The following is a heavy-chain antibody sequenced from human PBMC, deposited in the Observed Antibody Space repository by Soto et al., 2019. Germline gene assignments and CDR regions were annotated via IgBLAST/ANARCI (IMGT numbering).Heavy chain of an antibody. Sequence: GASVKVSCKASGYTFTGYYMHWVRQAPGQGLEWMGWINPNSGGTNYAQKFQGWVTMTRDTSISTAYMELSSLTSEDMAVYYCARYCSNTNCPAMGIDPWGQGTLVTVSS. D-gene: IGHD2-2*01. CDR2: INPNSGGT. CDR1: GYTFTGYY. CDR3: ARYCSNTNCPAMGIDP. V-gene: IGHV1-2*04. J-gene: IGHJ5*02.